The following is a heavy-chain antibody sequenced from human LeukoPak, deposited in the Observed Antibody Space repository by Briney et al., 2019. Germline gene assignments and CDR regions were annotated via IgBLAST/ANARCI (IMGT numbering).Heavy chain of an antibody. V-gene: IGHV4-59*01. CDR3: AREHIDGMDV. J-gene: IGHJ6*02. CDR1: GGSISSYY. D-gene: IGHD2-21*01. CDR2: IYYSGST. Sequence: SETLSLTCTVSGGSISSYYWSWVRQPPGKGLEWIGYIYYSGSTNYNPSLKSRVTISVDTSKNQFSLKLSSVTAADTAVYYCAREHIDGMDVWGQGTTVTVSS.